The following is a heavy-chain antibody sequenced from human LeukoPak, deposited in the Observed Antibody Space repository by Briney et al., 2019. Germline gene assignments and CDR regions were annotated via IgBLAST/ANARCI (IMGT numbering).Heavy chain of an antibody. CDR1: GGSISSSSYY. CDR3: ARHFGGDIVVVPAAPPGTDYFDY. D-gene: IGHD2-2*01. V-gene: IGHV4-39*01. CDR2: IYYSGST. J-gene: IGHJ4*02. Sequence: SETLSLTCTVSGGSISSSSYYWGWIRQPPGKGLEWIGSIYYSGSTYYNPSLKSRVTISVDTCKNQFSLKLSSVTAADTAVYYCARHFGGDIVVVPAAPPGTDYFDYWGQGTLVTVSS.